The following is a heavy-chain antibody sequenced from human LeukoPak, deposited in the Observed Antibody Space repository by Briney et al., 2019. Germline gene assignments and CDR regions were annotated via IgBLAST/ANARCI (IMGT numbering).Heavy chain of an antibody. CDR2: ISAYNGNT. CDR3: ARTNVYYYASSDYYPYFDY. Sequence: ASVKDSCKASGYTFTSYGISWVRQAPGQGLEWMGWISAYNGNTNYAQKLQDRVTMTTDTSTSTAYMELRSLRSDDTAVYYCARTNVYYYASSDYYPYFDYWAQGTLVTVSS. D-gene: IGHD3-22*01. V-gene: IGHV1-18*01. J-gene: IGHJ4*02. CDR1: GYTFTSYG.